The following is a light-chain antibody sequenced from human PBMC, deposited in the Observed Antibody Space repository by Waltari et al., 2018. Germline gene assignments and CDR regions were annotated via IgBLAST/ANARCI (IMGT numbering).Light chain of an antibody. CDR3: QQYSGSPRT. J-gene: IGKJ1*01. CDR1: QIVISDS. CDR2: GAS. Sequence: ENVLTQSPGTLSLSPGEGAALSCRASQIVISDSLAWYQYKPGQAPRLLIYGASNRATGIPDRFSGSGSGTEFTLTISSLEPEDFAIYYCQQYSGSPRTFGQGTKVEIQ. V-gene: IGKV3-20*01.